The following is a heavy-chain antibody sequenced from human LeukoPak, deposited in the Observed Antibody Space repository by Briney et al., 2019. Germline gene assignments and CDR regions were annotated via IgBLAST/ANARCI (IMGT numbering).Heavy chain of an antibody. CDR2: ISSSSSTI. J-gene: IGHJ5*02. Sequence: GGSLRLSCAASGFTFSSYSMNWVRQAPGKGLEGVSYISSSSSTIYYADSVKGRFTISRDNAKNSLYLQMTSLRAEDTAVYYCARGGDIVVVPAAMFDPWGQGTLVTVSS. CDR1: GFTFSSYS. D-gene: IGHD2-2*01. V-gene: IGHV3-48*04. CDR3: ARGGDIVVVPAAMFDP.